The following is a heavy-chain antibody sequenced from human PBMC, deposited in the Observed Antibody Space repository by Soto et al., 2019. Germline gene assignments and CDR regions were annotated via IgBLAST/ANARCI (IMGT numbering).Heavy chain of an antibody. D-gene: IGHD6-19*01. J-gene: IGHJ4*02. V-gene: IGHV4-59*13. CDR3: ARRLFGSGWTLDS. CDR1: GASITTYH. CDR2: VYHTGST. Sequence: PSETLSLTCDASGASITTYHWSWIRQAPGKGLEWIGNVYHTGSTDYNSSLRSRVTISVDTSKNQFSLNMNSVTAADTAVYYCARRLFGSGWTLDSWGQGALVTVSS.